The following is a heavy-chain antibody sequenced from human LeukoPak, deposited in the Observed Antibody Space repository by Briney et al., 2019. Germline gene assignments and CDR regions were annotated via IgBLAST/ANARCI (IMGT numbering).Heavy chain of an antibody. CDR2: INLKSGGT. D-gene: IGHD6-13*01. J-gene: IGHJ4*02. V-gene: IGHV1-2*02. CDR1: AYTFTGYY. Sequence: ASVEVSCKASAYTFTGYYMHWVRQAPGQGLEWMGWINLKSGGTNYAQKFQGRVTMTRDTSISTAYMELSRLRSDDTAVYYCARDRSEWGIAAAGQFDYWGQGTLVTVSS. CDR3: ARDRSEWGIAAAGQFDY.